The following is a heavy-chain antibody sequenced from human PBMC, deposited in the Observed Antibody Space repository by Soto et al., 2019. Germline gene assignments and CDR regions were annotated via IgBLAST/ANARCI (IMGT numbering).Heavy chain of an antibody. Sequence: SVKVSCKASGGTFSSYAISWVRQAPGQGLEWMGGIIPIFGTANYAQKFQGRVTITADESTSTAYMELSSLRSEDTAVYYCARDCTRGTTVTTGYYYYGMDVWGQGTTVTVSS. D-gene: IGHD4-17*01. CDR1: GGTFSSYA. V-gene: IGHV1-69*13. J-gene: IGHJ6*02. CDR3: ARDCTRGTTVTTGYYYYGMDV. CDR2: IIPIFGTA.